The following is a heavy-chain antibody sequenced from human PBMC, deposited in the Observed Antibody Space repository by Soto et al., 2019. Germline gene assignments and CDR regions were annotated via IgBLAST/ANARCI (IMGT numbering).Heavy chain of an antibody. CDR1: SGSISGSY. J-gene: IGHJ4*02. V-gene: IGHV4-59*08. CDR3: ARHATGGTYPLDY. D-gene: IGHD1-26*01. CDR2: IYYTGST. Sequence: QVQLQESGPGLVKPSGTLSLSCTVSSGSISGSYWAWIRQPPGKGLEYIGHIYYTGSTNYSPSLQSRVTMSVDTSKNQFSLKLTSVTAADTAVYYCARHATGGTYPLDYWGQGTLVTVSS.